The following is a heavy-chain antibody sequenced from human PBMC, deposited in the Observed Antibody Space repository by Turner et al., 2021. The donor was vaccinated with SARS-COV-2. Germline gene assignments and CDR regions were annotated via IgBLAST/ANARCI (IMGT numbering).Heavy chain of an antibody. CDR2: INTDGSEK. CDR1: GFTFSSYS. D-gene: IGHD6-19*01. CDR3: ARNLGWYHLDP. J-gene: IGHJ5*02. V-gene: IGHV3-7*01. Sequence: EVQLVESGGGLVKPGGSLRLSCAASGFTFSSYSMNWVRQAPGKGLEWVGNINTDGSEKDYVGSVKGRFTISRDNAKKSLYLQMNSMRVEDTAMYYCARNLGWYHLDPWGQGILVIVSS.